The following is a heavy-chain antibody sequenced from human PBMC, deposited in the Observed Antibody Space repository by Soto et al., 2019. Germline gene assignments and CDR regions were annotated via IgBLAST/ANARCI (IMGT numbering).Heavy chain of an antibody. CDR1: GGSISSSSYY. V-gene: IGHV4-39*07. Sequence: SETLSLTCTVSGGSISSSSYYWGWIRQPPGNGLEWIGSIYYSGSTYYNPSLKSRVTMSVDTSKNQFSLKLRSVIVAHTAVYHCARFVRSCSGTTCYTRADVCCPRTPV. D-gene: IGHD2-2*02. J-gene: IGHJ6*02. CDR3: ARFVRSCSGTTCYTRADV. CDR2: IYYSGST.